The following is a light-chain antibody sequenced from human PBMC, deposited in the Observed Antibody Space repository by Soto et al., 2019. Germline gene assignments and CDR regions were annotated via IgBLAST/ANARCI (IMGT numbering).Light chain of an antibody. Sequence: EIGLTQSPGTLSLSPGERATLSCRATQSVSSNYLAWYQQKPGQAPRLLIYGASSRATGIPDRFSGSGSGTDFTLTISRLEPEDFAVYYCQQYGSSPYTFGQGTKLEIK. CDR3: QQYGSSPYT. CDR2: GAS. J-gene: IGKJ2*01. V-gene: IGKV3-20*01. CDR1: QSVSSNY.